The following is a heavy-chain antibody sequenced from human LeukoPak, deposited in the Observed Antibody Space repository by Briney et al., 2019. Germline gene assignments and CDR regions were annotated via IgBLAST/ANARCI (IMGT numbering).Heavy chain of an antibody. Sequence: ASVKVSCKASGYTFTSYDINWVRQAPGQGLEWMGWISAYNGNTNYAQKLQGRVTMTTDTSTGTAYMELRGLRSDDTAVYYCARDRYSSSGEVGYWGQGTLVTVSS. V-gene: IGHV1-18*01. CDR3: ARDRYSSSGEVGY. D-gene: IGHD6-6*01. CDR2: ISAYNGNT. CDR1: GYTFTSYD. J-gene: IGHJ4*02.